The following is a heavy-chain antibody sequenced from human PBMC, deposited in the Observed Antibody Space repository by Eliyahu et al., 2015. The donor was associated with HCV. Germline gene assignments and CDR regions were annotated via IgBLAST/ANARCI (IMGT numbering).Heavy chain of an antibody. Sequence: QVQLVQSGAEVKEPGASVKVSCXASGYSLTSYXMHWVRXAPGQGLEWMGRVNLGGDTTGFAQNFLGRVTVTRDTSTSTVYMELSGLRSEDTAVYYCLRDNHKWSFDYWGQGALVTVSS. CDR2: VNLGGDTT. D-gene: IGHD2-8*01. J-gene: IGHJ4*02. CDR1: GYSLTSYX. V-gene: IGHV1-46*03. CDR3: LRDNHKWSFDY.